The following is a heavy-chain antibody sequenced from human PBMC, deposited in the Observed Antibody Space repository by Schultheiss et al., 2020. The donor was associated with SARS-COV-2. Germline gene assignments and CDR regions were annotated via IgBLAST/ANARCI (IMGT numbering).Heavy chain of an antibody. J-gene: IGHJ4*02. Sequence: GGSLRLSCSASGFTFSSYAMHWVRQAPGKGLEWVANIKQDGSEKYYVDSVKGRFTISRDNSKNTLYLQMNSLRAEDTAVYYCATHYYDSSGLYFDYWGQGTLVTVSS. D-gene: IGHD3-22*01. CDR2: IKQDGSEK. CDR3: ATHYYDSSGLYFDY. CDR1: GFTFSSYA. V-gene: IGHV3-7*01.